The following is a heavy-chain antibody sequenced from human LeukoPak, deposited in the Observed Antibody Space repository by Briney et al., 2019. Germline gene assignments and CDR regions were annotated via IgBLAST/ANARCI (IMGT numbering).Heavy chain of an antibody. CDR3: ARVLHWNYGSGSYEKAYYYGMDV. D-gene: IGHD3-10*01. Sequence: SETLSLTCTVSGGSISSYYWSWIRQPPGKGLEWIGYIYYSGSTNYNPSLKSRVTISVDTSKNQFSLKLSSVTAADTAVYYCARVLHWNYGSGSYEKAYYYGMDVWGQGTTVTVSS. CDR1: GGSISSYY. J-gene: IGHJ6*02. V-gene: IGHV4-59*01. CDR2: IYYSGST.